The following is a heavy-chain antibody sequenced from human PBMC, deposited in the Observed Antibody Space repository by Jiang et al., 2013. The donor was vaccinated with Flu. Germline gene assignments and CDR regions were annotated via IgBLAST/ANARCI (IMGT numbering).Heavy chain of an antibody. V-gene: IGHV3-30*18. CDR2: ISNDESNK. Sequence: WVRQAPGKGLEWVAGISNDESNKFYADSVKGRFTISRDSSKNTVFLQLNNLGAEDTAVYYCAKGTNSGWYFDWFDPWGQGTLVTVSS. J-gene: IGHJ5*02. D-gene: IGHD6-19*01. CDR3: AKGTNSGWYFDWFDP.